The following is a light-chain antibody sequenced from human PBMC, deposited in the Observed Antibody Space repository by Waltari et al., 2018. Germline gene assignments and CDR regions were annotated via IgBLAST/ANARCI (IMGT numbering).Light chain of an antibody. V-gene: IGKV1D-43*01. CDR3: QQYYSTPPLT. CDR1: PVISSY. J-gene: IGKJ4*01. Sequence: AIRMTKSPFSLAASVGARGTITCWASPVISSYLAWYQQKPSQAPNLFIYYASSLQSWVPSRFSGSGSGTDYTLTISSLQPEDFATYYCQQYYSTPPLTFGGGTKVEIK. CDR2: YAS.